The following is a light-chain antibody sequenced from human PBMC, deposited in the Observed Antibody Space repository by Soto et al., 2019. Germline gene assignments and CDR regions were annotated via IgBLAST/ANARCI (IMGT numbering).Light chain of an antibody. Sequence: DIQMTQSPSTLSASVGDRVTITCRASQSISSWLAWYQQKPGKAPKLLIYWASSLESGVPSRFSGSGSGTEFTLTISSLQPDDLATYYCQEYDSSPRTFGQGTKVEIK. V-gene: IGKV1-5*03. CDR2: WAS. CDR3: QEYDSSPRT. CDR1: QSISSW. J-gene: IGKJ1*01.